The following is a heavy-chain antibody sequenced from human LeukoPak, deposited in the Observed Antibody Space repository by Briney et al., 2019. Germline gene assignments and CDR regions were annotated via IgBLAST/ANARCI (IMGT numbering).Heavy chain of an antibody. CDR2: SYSSGST. D-gene: IGHD6-13*01. Sequence: PSETLSLTCTVSGASISSYYWSWIRQPAGKGLEWIGRSYSSGSTNYNPSLKSRVTMSVDTSKNQFSLKLSSVTAADTAVYYCARDLDSYSSTWYPYTSGWYLDYWGQGTLVTVSS. V-gene: IGHV4-4*07. CDR1: GASISSYY. CDR3: ARDLDSYSSTWYPYTSGWYLDY. J-gene: IGHJ4*02.